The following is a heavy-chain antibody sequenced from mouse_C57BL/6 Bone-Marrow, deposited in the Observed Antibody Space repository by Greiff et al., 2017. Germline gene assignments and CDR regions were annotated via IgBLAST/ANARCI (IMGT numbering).Heavy chain of an antibody. J-gene: IGHJ4*01. Sequence: VQLQQSGPGLVAPSPSLSITCTVSGFSLTGYGVNWVRQPPGKGLEWLGMIWGDGSTDYNSALNSRLSISKDNSKSQVFLKMNSLQTDDTARYYCARELGHYAMDYWGQGTSVTVSS. D-gene: IGHD4-1*01. CDR3: ARELGHYAMDY. V-gene: IGHV2-6-7*01. CDR1: GFSLTGYG. CDR2: IWGDGST.